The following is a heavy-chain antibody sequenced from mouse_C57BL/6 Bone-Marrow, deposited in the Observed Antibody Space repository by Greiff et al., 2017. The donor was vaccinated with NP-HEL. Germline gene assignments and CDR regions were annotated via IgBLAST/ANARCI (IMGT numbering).Heavy chain of an antibody. CDR2: IYPRSGNT. V-gene: IGHV1-81*01. Sequence: LMESGAELARPGASVKLSCKASGYTFTSYGISWVKQRTGQGLEWIGEIYPRSGNTYYNEKFKGKATLTADKSSSTAYMELRSLTSENSAVYFCARWGNYYGSRRDYYAMDYWGQGTSVTVSS. D-gene: IGHD1-1*01. CDR1: GYTFTSYG. CDR3: ARWGNYYGSRRDYYAMDY. J-gene: IGHJ4*01.